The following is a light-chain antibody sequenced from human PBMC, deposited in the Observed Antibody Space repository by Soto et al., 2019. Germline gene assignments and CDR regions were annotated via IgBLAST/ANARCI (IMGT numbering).Light chain of an antibody. J-gene: IGKJ2*01. CDR3: QQYYSYPHT. V-gene: IGKV1-8*01. CDR2: AAS. CDR1: QGISSY. Sequence: AIRMTQSPSSFSASTGDRVTITCRASQGISSYLAWYQQEPGKAPRLLIYAASTLQSGVPSRFRGSGSGTDFTLTISCLQSEDFATYFCQQYYSYPHTFGQGTNLEI.